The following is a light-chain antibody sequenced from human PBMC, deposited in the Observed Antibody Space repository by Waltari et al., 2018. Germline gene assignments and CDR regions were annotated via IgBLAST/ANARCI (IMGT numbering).Light chain of an antibody. CDR1: SANIGTGYD. V-gene: IGLV1-40*01. CDR2: GNT. Sequence: QSVLTQPPSVSGAPGQRVTIPCPGRSANIGTGYDVLWYQQLPGSAPKLLMFGNTNRPSGVPDRFSGSKSGASASLAITGLQAEDEAVYYCHSYDIGLTAWVFGGGTKLTVL. J-gene: IGLJ3*02. CDR3: HSYDIGLTAWV.